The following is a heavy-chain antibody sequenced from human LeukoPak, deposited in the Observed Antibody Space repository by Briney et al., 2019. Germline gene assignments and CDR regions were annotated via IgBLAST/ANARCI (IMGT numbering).Heavy chain of an antibody. CDR1: DGSISNYH. V-gene: IGHV4-59*01. CDR2: IYYSGST. Sequence: PSETLSLTCTVSDGSISNYHWNWIRLPPGKRLEWIGYIYYSGSTNYNPSLKSRVTFSIGTSKNQFSLKLSSATAADTAVYYCARGAYPTHFDYWGQGTLVTVSS. CDR3: ARGAYPTHFDY. J-gene: IGHJ4*02.